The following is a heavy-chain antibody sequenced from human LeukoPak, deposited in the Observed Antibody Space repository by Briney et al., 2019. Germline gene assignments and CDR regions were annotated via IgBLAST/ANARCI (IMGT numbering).Heavy chain of an antibody. CDR1: GFTFSSHG. CDR3: VRDNAAADGALDY. D-gene: IGHD5-24*01. Sequence: PGRSLRLFCVASGFTFSSHGMHWVRQAPGKGLEWVAVIWYDGSHRYYPDSVKGRFTISRDNSKNTLFLQMDSLRVDDTAVYYCVRDNAAADGALDYWGQGTMVTVSS. V-gene: IGHV3-33*01. J-gene: IGHJ4*02. CDR2: IWYDGSHR.